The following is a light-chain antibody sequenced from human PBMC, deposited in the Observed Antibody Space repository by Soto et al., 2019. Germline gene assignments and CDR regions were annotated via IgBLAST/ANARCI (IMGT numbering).Light chain of an antibody. CDR1: QTVNNNY. V-gene: IGKV1-39*01. Sequence: IQMRQSPSSLSASVGDRVSITCRASQTVNNNYVNWYQQKPGEAPKLLIYIASGLQSGVPSRFKGSGSGTDFTLHINSLQPDDVATYFCQQTSSFPLSFGGGTKVEIK. CDR3: QQTSSFPLS. J-gene: IGKJ4*01. CDR2: IAS.